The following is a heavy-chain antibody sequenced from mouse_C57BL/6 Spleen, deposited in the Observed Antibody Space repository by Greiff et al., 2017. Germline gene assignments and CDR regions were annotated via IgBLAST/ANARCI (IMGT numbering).Heavy chain of an antibody. J-gene: IGHJ3*01. CDR1: GFTFSSYA. Sequence: EVKLMESGGGLVKPGGSLKLSCAASGFTFSSYAMSWVSQTPEKRLEWVATISDGGSYTYYPDNVKGRFTISRDNAKNNLYLQMSPLKSEDTAMYYCARGGFAYWGQGTLVTVSA. CDR2: ISDGGSYT. V-gene: IGHV5-4*03. CDR3: ARGGFAY.